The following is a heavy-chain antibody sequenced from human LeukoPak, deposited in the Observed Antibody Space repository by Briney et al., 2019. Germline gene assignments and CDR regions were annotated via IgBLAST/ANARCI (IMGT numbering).Heavy chain of an antibody. D-gene: IGHD2-2*01. CDR2: IKQDGSEK. CDR3: ARDARVVVPAAIGY. V-gene: IGHV3-7*01. Sequence: PGGSLRLSCAASGFTFSSYWMSWARQAPGKGLEWVANIKQDGSEKYYVDSVKGRFTISRDNAKNSLYLQMNSLRAEDTAVYYCARDARVVVPAAIGYWGQGTLVTVSS. CDR1: GFTFSSYW. J-gene: IGHJ4*02.